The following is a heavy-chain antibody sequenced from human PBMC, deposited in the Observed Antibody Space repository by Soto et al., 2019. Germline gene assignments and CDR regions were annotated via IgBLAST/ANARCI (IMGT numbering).Heavy chain of an antibody. CDR1: GFSFSGYW. CDR2: IKQDGSEQ. V-gene: IGHV3-7*05. CDR3: AREAV. J-gene: IGHJ6*02. Sequence: EVQLVESGGGLVQPGGSLRLSCAASGFSFSGYWMSWVRQAPGKGLEWVANIKQDGSEQFYVDSVKGRFTISRDNAKNSLYLQMNSLRAEDTAVYYCAREAVWGQGTTVTVSS.